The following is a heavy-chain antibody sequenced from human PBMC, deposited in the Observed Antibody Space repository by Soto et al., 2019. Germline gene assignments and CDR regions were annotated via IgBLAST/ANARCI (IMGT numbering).Heavy chain of an antibody. CDR1: GYTFTSYA. CDR3: ARSIVVVTALDY. V-gene: IGHV1-3*05. CDR2: INAGNGNT. Sequence: QVQLVQSGAEEKKPGASVKVSCKASGYTFTSYAMHWVRQAPGQRLEWMGWINAGNGNTKYSQKFQGRVTITRDTSASTAYMELSSLRSEDTAVYYCARSIVVVTALDYWGQGTLVTASS. J-gene: IGHJ4*02. D-gene: IGHD2-21*02.